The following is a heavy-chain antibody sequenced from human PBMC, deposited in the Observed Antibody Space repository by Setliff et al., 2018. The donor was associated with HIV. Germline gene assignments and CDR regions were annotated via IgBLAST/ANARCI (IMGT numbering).Heavy chain of an antibody. J-gene: IGHJ4*02. V-gene: IGHV4-39*07. CDR1: GGSISNSRYY. CDR2: IYYSGST. Sequence: PSETLSLTCTVSGGSISNSRYYWSWIRQPPGKGLEWIGSIYYSGSTYYNPSLKSRVTISVDTSKNQFSLTMTSVRAGDTAVYYCTRRRGPMVRGVDPSPSYYLDYWGQGTRVTV. CDR3: TRRRGPMVRGVDPSPSYYLDY. D-gene: IGHD3-10*01.